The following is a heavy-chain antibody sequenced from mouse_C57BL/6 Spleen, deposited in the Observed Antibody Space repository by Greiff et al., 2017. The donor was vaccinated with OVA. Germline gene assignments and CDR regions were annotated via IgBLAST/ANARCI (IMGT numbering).Heavy chain of an antibody. Sequence: EVHLVEPGGGLVKPGGSLKLSCAASGFTFSSYAMSWVRQTPEKRLEWVATISDGGSYTYYPDNVKGRFTISRDNAKNNLYLQMSHLKSEDTAMYDCARDGDYDYFDYWGQGTTLTVSS. D-gene: IGHD2-4*01. V-gene: IGHV5-4*01. CDR3: ARDGDYDYFDY. J-gene: IGHJ2*01. CDR2: ISDGGSYT. CDR1: GFTFSSYA.